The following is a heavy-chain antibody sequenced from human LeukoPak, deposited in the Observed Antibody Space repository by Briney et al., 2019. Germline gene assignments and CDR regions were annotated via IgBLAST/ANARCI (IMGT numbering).Heavy chain of an antibody. V-gene: IGHV4-39*07. Sequence: SETLSLTCTVSSASIRSSNYYWGWIRQPPGKGLEWIGSIYYNGNTYYNPTLKSRVTISVDTSKNQFSLKLSSVTAADTAVYYCARAFYGRRWFDPWGQGTLVTVSS. D-gene: IGHD3/OR15-3a*01. J-gene: IGHJ5*02. CDR2: IYYNGNT. CDR3: ARAFYGRRWFDP. CDR1: SASIRSSNYY.